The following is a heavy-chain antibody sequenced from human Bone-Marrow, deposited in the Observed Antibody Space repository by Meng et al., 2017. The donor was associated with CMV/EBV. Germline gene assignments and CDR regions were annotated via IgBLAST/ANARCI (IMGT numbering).Heavy chain of an antibody. CDR2: IYYSGST. J-gene: IGHJ6*02. D-gene: IGHD2-2*01. V-gene: IGHV4-61*01. CDR3: ARDRLYCSSTSCPKINYYYGMDV. CDR1: GGSVSSGSYY. Sequence: SETLSLTCTVSGGSVSSGSYYWSWIRQPPGKGLEWIGYIYYSGSTNYNPSLKSRVTISVDTSKNQFSLKLSSVTAADTAVYYCARDRLYCSSTSCPKINYYYGMDVWGQGPTVTVSS.